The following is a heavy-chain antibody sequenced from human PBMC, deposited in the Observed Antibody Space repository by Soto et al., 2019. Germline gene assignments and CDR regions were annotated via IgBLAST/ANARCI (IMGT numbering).Heavy chain of an antibody. V-gene: IGHV1-18*04. J-gene: IGHJ4*02. CDR1: GYTFTSYG. CDR3: TRRGYSYVYDY. D-gene: IGHD5-18*01. Sequence: GASVKVSCKASGYTFTSYGISWVRQAPGQGLEWMGWISAYNGNTNYAQKLQGRVTMTTDTSKSIAYLQMNSLETEDTAVYYCTRRGYSYVYDYWGQGTLVTVS. CDR2: ISAYNGNT.